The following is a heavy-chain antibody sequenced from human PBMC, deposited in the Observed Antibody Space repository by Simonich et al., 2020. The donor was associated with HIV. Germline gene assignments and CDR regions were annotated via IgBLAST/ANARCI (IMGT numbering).Heavy chain of an antibody. CDR2: IKHNGNT. Sequence: QVQLQQWGAGLLKPSETLSLTCAVYGGSFSGYYWRWIRQPPGKGLEGIGEIKHNGNTTTNPSRKSRVTISVDTSKNQFSLKLTSVTAADTAVYYCARLYIAVADSYHYYYYMDVWGKGTTVTVSS. J-gene: IGHJ6*03. CDR3: ARLYIAVADSYHYYYYMDV. CDR1: GGSFSGYY. D-gene: IGHD6-19*01. V-gene: IGHV4-34*02.